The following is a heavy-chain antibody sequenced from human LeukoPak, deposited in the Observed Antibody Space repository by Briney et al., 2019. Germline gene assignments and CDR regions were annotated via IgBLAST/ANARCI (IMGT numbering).Heavy chain of an antibody. CDR2: INPSGGST. V-gene: IGHV1-46*01. Sequence: ASVKVSCKAAGYSFTTFHINWVRQAPGQGLEWMGIINPSGGSTSCGQKFQGRVTMTRDMSTSTFYMELSSLRFEDTAVYYCARGPHRRTYDRDNWFDPWGQGTLVTVSS. J-gene: IGHJ5*02. D-gene: IGHD3-10*02. CDR1: GYSFTTFH. CDR3: ARGPHRRTYDRDNWFDP.